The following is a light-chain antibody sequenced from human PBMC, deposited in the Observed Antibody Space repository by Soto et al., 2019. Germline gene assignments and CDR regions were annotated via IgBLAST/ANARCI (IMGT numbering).Light chain of an antibody. Sequence: EIVMTQSPATLSVSPCERATLSFRASQTVSSNLAWYQQKPGQSPRLLIYGTSTRATGVPARFSGSGSGTEFTLSISSLQSEDFAVYYCHQYNFWPSFGQGTKVDIK. V-gene: IGKV3-15*01. J-gene: IGKJ1*01. CDR3: HQYNFWPS. CDR1: QTVSSN. CDR2: GTS.